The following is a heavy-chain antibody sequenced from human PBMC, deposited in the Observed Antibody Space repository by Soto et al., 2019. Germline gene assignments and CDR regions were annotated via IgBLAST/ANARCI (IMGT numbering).Heavy chain of an antibody. J-gene: IGHJ5*02. Sequence: PSETLSLTCTVSGGSISSYYWSWIRQPPGKGLEWIGYIYYSGSTNYNPSLKSRVTISVDTSKNQFSLKLSSVTAADTAVYYCARGLGVTSNCFDPWGQGTLVTVSS. V-gene: IGHV4-59*01. CDR2: IYYSGST. CDR3: ARGLGVTSNCFDP. D-gene: IGHD4-17*01. CDR1: GGSISSYY.